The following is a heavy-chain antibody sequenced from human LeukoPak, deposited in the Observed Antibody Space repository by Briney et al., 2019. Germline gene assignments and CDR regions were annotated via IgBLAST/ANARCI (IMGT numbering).Heavy chain of an antibody. CDR3: ARGTYSSSWYRFDY. V-gene: IGHV3-7*01. J-gene: IGHJ4*01. CDR2: IKQDGSEK. CDR1: GFTFSSRDW. Sequence: GGSLRLSCVASGFTFSSRDWMTWVRQAPGKGLEWVANIKQDGSEKYYVDSVKGRFTISRDNAKNSLYLQMNSLTTEDTAVYYCARGTYSSSWYRFDYWGQGILVTVSS. D-gene: IGHD6-13*01.